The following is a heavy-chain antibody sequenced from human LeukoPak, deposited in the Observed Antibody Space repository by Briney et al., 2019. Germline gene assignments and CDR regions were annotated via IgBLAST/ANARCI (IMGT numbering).Heavy chain of an antibody. CDR2: IIPIFGTA. CDR3: ARDFWRDLNWFDP. V-gene: IGHV1-69*05. D-gene: IGHD3-3*01. CDR1: GYTFTNYG. Sequence: GASVKVSCKASGYTFTNYGVSWVRQAPGQGLEWMGWIIPIFGTANYAQKFQGRVTITTDESTSTAYMELSSLRSEDTAVYYCARDFWRDLNWFDPWGQGTLVTVSS. J-gene: IGHJ5*02.